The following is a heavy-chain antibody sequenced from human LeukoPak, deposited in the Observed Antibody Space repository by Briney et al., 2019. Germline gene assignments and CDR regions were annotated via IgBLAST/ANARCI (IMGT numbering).Heavy chain of an antibody. CDR2: IYTSGGT. J-gene: IGHJ6*03. CDR1: GGSISSYY. D-gene: IGHD2-2*02. CDR3: AGGIVVVPAAIEDYYYHYMDV. V-gene: IGHV4-4*07. Sequence: SETLSLTCTVSGGSISSYYWSWIRQPAGKGLEWIGRIYTSGGTNYNPSLKSRVTMSVDTSKNQFSLKLSSVTAADTAVYYCAGGIVVVPAAIEDYYYHYMDVWGKGTTVTVSS.